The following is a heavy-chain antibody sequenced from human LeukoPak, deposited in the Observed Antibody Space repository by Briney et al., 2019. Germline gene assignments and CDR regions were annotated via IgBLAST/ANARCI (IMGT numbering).Heavy chain of an antibody. CDR1: GYTFTSYG. D-gene: IGHD6-13*01. CDR3: ARDGTTLSSKTAAAAPTDAFDI. CDR2: ISAYNGNT. Sequence: ASVKVSCKASGYTFTSYGISWVRQAPGQGLEWMGWISAYNGNTNYAQKLQGRVTMTTDTSTSTAYMELRSLRSDDTAVYYCARDGTTLSSKTAAAAPTDAFDIWGQGTMVTVSS. J-gene: IGHJ3*02. V-gene: IGHV1-18*01.